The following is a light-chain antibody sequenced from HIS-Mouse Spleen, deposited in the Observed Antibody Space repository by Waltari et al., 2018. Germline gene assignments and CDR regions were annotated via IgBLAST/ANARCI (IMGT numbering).Light chain of an antibody. CDR1: QAISNY. CDR3: QQYDNLPPLIT. CDR2: DAS. J-gene: IGKJ5*01. Sequence: DIQMTQSPSSLSASVGDRVTITCQASQAISNYLNWYQQKPGKAPKLLIYDASNLETGVPSRFSGSGSGTDFTFTISSLQPEDIATYYCQQYDNLPPLITFGQGTRLEIK. V-gene: IGKV1-33*01.